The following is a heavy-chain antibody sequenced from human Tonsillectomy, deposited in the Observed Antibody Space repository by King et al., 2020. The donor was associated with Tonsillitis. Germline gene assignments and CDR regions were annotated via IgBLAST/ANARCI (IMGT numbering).Heavy chain of an antibody. D-gene: IGHD6-19*01. CDR2: INPSGGST. V-gene: IGHV1-46*01. Sequence: QLVQSGAEVKKPGASVKVSCKASGYTFTTYYIHWVRQAPGQGLEWMGIINPSGGSTTYAQTFQGRVTMTRDTSTSTVYMEVSSLRYEDTAVYYCARGFKWLQPVGYFDYWGQGTLVTVSS. CDR1: GYTFTTYY. CDR3: ARGFKWLQPVGYFDY. J-gene: IGHJ4*02.